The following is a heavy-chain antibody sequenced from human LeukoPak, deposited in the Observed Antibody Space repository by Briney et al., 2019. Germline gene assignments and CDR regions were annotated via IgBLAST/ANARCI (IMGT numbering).Heavy chain of an antibody. Sequence: GGSLRLSCAASGFTFSSYGMHWVRQAPGKGLEWVSSISGSSRYIYYADSVKGRFTISRDNAKNSLFLQMNSLRAEDTAVYYCARLPAYYYESSGYSEHDYWGQGTLVTVSS. D-gene: IGHD3-22*01. J-gene: IGHJ4*02. V-gene: IGHV3-21*01. CDR3: ARLPAYYYESSGYSEHDY. CDR1: GFTFSSYG. CDR2: ISGSSRYI.